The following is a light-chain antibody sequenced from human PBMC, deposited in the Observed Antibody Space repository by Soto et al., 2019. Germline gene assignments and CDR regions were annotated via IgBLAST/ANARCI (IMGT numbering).Light chain of an antibody. V-gene: IGKV1-39*01. J-gene: IGKJ4*01. CDR3: QQIYSAPLT. CDR1: QSITTY. CDR2: AAS. Sequence: DIQMTQSPSSLSASVGERVTITCRASQSITTYLNWYRQKPGKAPKLLIYAASSLQSGVPSRFSGSGSGTEFTLSISSLQPEDFATYFCQQIYSAPLTFGGGTKVDIK.